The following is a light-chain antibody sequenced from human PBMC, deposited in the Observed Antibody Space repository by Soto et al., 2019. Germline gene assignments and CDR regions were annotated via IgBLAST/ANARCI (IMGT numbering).Light chain of an antibody. CDR1: QDISNY. V-gene: IGKV1-33*01. CDR3: QQYDNLPPYT. J-gene: IGKJ2*01. CDR2: DAS. Sequence: DIQMTQSPSSLSASVGDRVTITCQASQDISNYLNWYQQKPGKAPKLLNYDASNLETGVPSRFSGSGSGTDFTFTISRLQPEDIATYYCQQYDNLPPYTFGQGTKLEIK.